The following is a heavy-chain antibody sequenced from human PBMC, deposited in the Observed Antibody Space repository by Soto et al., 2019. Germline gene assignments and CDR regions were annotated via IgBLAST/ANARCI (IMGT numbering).Heavy chain of an antibody. CDR3: AIVSGYCSGGSCYSYGALDI. V-gene: IGHV4-31*03. CDR2: IYYSGST. Sequence: SETLSLTCTVSGGSISSGGYYWSWIRQHPGKGLEWIGYIYYSGSTYYNPSLKSRVTISVDTSKNQFSLKLSSVTAADTAVYYCAIVSGYCSGGSCYSYGALDIWGQGTMVTVSS. D-gene: IGHD2-15*01. CDR1: GGSISSGGYY. J-gene: IGHJ3*02.